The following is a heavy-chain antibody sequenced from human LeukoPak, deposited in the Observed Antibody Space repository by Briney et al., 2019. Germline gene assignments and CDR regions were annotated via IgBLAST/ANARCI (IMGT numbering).Heavy chain of an antibody. CDR1: GNYW. J-gene: IGHJ5*02. CDR2: INSDGSWT. CDR3: IRDFRSADL. V-gene: IGHV3-74*01. Sequence: TGGSLRLSCAASGNYWMHWVRQAPGKGQVWVSHINSDGSWTSYADSVKGRFTISRDNAKNTVYLEMNSLSVEDTATYYCIRDFRSADLWGQGTLVTVTS.